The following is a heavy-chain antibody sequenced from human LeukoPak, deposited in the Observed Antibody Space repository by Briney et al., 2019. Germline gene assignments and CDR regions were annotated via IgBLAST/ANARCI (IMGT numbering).Heavy chain of an antibody. CDR1: GGSISSSSYY. V-gene: IGHV4-39*01. D-gene: IGHD4-17*01. Sequence: SETLSLTCTVSGGSISSSSYYWGWIRQPPGKGLEWIGSIYYSGSTYYNLSLKSRVTMSVDTSKNQFSLKLSSVTAADTAVYYCARVSGGGDYGALNYWGQGTLVTVSS. J-gene: IGHJ4*02. CDR3: ARVSGGGDYGALNY. CDR2: IYYSGST.